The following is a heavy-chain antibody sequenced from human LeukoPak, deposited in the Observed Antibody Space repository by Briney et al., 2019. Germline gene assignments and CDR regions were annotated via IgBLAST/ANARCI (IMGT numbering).Heavy chain of an antibody. CDR2: INPSGGST. CDR1: GYALTGYY. CDR3: ARSDNWNDVGSICYFDY. V-gene: IGHV1-46*01. Sequence: ASVKVSCKASGYALTGYYMHWVRQAPGQGLEWMGIINPSGGSTSYAQKFQGRVTMTRDTSTSTVYMELSSLRSEDTAVYYCARSDNWNDVGSICYFDYRGQGNLVTVSS. D-gene: IGHD1-20*01. J-gene: IGHJ4*02.